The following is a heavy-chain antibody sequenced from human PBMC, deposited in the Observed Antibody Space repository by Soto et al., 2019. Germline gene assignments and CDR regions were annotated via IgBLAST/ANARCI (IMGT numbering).Heavy chain of an antibody. CDR1: GGTFSSYA. J-gene: IGHJ5*01. V-gene: IGHV1-69*06. CDR3: ARMGVSFLDF. CDR2: IIPIFGAT. D-gene: IGHD1-26*01. Sequence: QVQLVQSGAEVKKPGSSVKVSCKASGGTFSSYAITWVRQAPGQGLDWMGEIIPIFGATNFAQKFQGRVTITADKSTTTAYMELSSLTSDDTAVYYCARMGVSFLDFWGHGTLVTVSS.